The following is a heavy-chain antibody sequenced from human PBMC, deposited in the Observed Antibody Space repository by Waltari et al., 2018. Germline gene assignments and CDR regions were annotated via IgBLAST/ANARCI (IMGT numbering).Heavy chain of an antibody. CDR1: GYSISSGYY. V-gene: IGHV4-38-2*01. CDR2: IYHSGST. J-gene: IGHJ2*01. D-gene: IGHD4-17*01. Sequence: QVQLQESGPGLVKPSETLSLTCAVSGYSISSGYYWGWIRQPPGKGLEWIGSIYHSGSTYYNPSLKSRVTISVDTSKNQFSLKLSSVTAADTAVYYCARPAGAYDYGDEYWYFDLWGRGTLVTVSS. CDR3: ARPAGAYDYGDEYWYFDL.